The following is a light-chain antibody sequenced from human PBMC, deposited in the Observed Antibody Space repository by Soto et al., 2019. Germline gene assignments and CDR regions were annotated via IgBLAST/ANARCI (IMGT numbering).Light chain of an antibody. CDR3: QQSGNSPPT. CDR1: QSISSY. CDR2: AAS. Sequence: DIQMTQSPSSLSASVGDRVTITCRASQSISSYLNWYQQKPGKAPKLLIYAASSLQSGVPSRFSGSGSGTDFTLTISRLEPEDFAVYYCQQSGNSPPTFGQGTKVDNK. V-gene: IGKV1-39*01. J-gene: IGKJ1*01.